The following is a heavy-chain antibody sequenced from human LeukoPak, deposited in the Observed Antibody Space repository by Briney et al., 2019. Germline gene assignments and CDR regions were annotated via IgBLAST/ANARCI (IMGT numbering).Heavy chain of an antibody. V-gene: IGHV3-30*02. D-gene: IGHD6-13*01. CDR2: IRYDGSNN. CDR1: GFTFSSYG. J-gene: IGHJ4*02. CDR3: AKDPRRYSRTGGYFDY. Sequence: GGSLRLSCAASGFTFSSYGMHWARQAPGKGLECVAFIRYDGSNNYYADSVKGRFTISRDNSKNTLYLQMNSLRAEDTAVYYCAKDPRRYSRTGGYFDYWGQGTLVTVSS.